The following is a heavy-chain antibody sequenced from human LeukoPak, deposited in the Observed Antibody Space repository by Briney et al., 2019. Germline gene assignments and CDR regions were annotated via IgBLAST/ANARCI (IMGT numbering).Heavy chain of an antibody. D-gene: IGHD3-22*01. CDR1: GFSFSNAW. Sequence: GGSLRLSCAASGFSFSNAWMSWVRQAPGKGLEWVANIKQDGSEKYYVDSVKGRFTISRDNAKNSLYLQMDSLRAEDTAVYYCARDPDSSGYHDYWGQGTLVTVSS. V-gene: IGHV3-7*05. CDR3: ARDPDSSGYHDY. CDR2: IKQDGSEK. J-gene: IGHJ4*02.